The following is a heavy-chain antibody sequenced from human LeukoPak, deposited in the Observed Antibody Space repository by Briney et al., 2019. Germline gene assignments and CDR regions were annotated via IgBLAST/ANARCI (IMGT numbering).Heavy chain of an antibody. D-gene: IGHD2/OR15-2a*01. J-gene: IGHJ4*02. CDR1: GGSISSSSYY. CDR3: ARQRTVPSFYASDY. CDR2: IYYSGST. Sequence: PSETLSLTCTVSGGSISSSSYYWGWIRQPPGKGLEWIGSIYYSGSTYYNPSLKSRVTISVDTSKNQFSLKLSSVTAADTAVYYCARQRTVPSFYASDYWGQGTLVTVSS. V-gene: IGHV4-39*01.